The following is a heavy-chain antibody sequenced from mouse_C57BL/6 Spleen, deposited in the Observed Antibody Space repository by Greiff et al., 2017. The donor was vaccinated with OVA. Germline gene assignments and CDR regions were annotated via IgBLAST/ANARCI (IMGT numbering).Heavy chain of an antibody. CDR2: IWRGGST. V-gene: IGHV2-5*01. D-gene: IGHD2-5*01. CDR3: AKNVHYSNYDYFDD. J-gene: IGHJ2*01. CDR1: GFSLTSYG. Sequence: QVQLQQSGPGLVQPSQSLSITCTVSGFSLTSYGVHWVRQSPGKGLEWLGVIWRGGSTDYNAAFMSRLSITKDNSKSQVFFKMNSLQADDTAIYYCAKNVHYSNYDYFDDWGQGTTLTVSS.